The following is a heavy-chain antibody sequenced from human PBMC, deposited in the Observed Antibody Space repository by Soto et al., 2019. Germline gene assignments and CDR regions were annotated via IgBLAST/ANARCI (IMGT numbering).Heavy chain of an antibody. V-gene: IGHV3-30*19. Sequence: QVQLVESGGGVVQPGTSLRVSCVGSGFTFRSYVIHWVRQAPGKGLEWVALTSYDGSDKYYPDSVRGRFTFSRDNSRNTVDLQMDSLRLEDTALYYCARWGTTGGLDVWGQGTLVSVSS. D-gene: IGHD3-16*01. CDR3: ARWGTTGGLDV. CDR1: GFTFRSYV. CDR2: TSYDGSDK. J-gene: IGHJ1*01.